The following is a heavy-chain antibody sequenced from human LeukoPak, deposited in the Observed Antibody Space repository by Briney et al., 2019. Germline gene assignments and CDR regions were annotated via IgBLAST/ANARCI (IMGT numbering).Heavy chain of an antibody. J-gene: IGHJ4*02. V-gene: IGHV4-38-2*02. CDR3: ARGSGSYFRRFDY. CDR2: IYHSGST. Sequence: SETLSLTCTVSGYSISSGYYWGWIRQPPGKGLEWIGSIYHSGSTYYNPSLKSRVTISVDTSKNQFSLKLSSVTAADTAVYYCARGSGSYFRRFDYWGQGTLVTVSS. CDR1: GYSISSGYY. D-gene: IGHD1-26*01.